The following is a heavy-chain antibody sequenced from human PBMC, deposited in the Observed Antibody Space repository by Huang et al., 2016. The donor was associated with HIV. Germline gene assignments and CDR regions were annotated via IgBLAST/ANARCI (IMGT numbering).Heavy chain of an antibody. CDR1: GYNFTNYW. V-gene: IGHV5-51*03. J-gene: IGHJ4*01. CDR2: IDPADSDT. CDR3: VRDRNTWVRGGYDF. Sequence: EVQLVQSGAELKKPGESLKISCRGFGYNFTNYWIGWVRQMPGKGLEWMGIIDPADSDTKYNPSFQGQVSISVDNSINTAFLHWSSLKASDTAMYYCVRDRNTWVRGGYDFWGQGALVTVSS. D-gene: IGHD6-25*01.